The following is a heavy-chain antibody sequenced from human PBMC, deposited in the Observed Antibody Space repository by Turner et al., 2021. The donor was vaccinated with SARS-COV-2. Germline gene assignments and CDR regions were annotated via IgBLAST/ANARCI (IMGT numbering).Heavy chain of an antibody. CDR1: GGTLSTYA. J-gene: IGHJ4*02. Sequence: VQLVPSGAEVKKPGSSVKVSCKASGGTLSTYAITWVRQAPGQGREGMGGNISICGTANYAQKLQGRVTITADESTSTAYMELSSLRSEDTAVYYCARSTAYDSSGSTFDYWGQGTLVSVSS. V-gene: IGHV1-69*01. CDR2: NISICGTA. CDR3: ARSTAYDSSGSTFDY. D-gene: IGHD3-22*01.